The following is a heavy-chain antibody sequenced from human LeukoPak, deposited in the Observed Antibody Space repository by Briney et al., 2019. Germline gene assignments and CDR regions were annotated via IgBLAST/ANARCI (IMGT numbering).Heavy chain of an antibody. CDR2: IRYDGSNK. D-gene: IGHD3-10*01. V-gene: IGHV3-30*02. CDR3: ANSPVPPNWLDP. CDR1: GFTFSSYG. J-gene: IGHJ5*02. Sequence: GGSLRLSCAASGFTFSSYGMHWVRQAPGKGLEWVAFIRYDGSNKYYADSVKGRFTISRDNSKNTLYLQMNSLRAEDTAVYYCANSPVPPNWLDPWGQGTLVTVSS.